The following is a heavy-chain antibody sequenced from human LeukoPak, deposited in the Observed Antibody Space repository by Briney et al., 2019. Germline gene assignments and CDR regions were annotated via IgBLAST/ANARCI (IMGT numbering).Heavy chain of an antibody. Sequence: SETLSLTCTVSGGSISSYYWSWIRQPPGKGLEWIGYIYTSGSTNYNPSLKSRVTISVDTSKNQFSLKLSSVTAADTAEYYCARQGDDWFDPWGQGTLVTVSS. V-gene: IGHV4-4*09. CDR3: ARQGDDWFDP. J-gene: IGHJ5*02. CDR1: GGSISSYY. CDR2: IYTSGST. D-gene: IGHD1-26*01.